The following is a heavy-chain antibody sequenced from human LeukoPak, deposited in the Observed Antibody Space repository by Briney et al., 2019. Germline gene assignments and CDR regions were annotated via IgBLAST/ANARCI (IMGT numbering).Heavy chain of an antibody. J-gene: IGHJ3*02. D-gene: IGHD3-9*01. CDR2: MIPIFGTA. Sequence: ASVKVSCKASGGTFSSYAISWVRQAPGQGLEWMGGMIPIFGTANYAQKFQGRVTITTDESTSTAYMELSSLRSEDTAVYYCARELTDVLRYFDWGNGAFDIWGQGTMVTVSS. CDR3: ARELTDVLRYFDWGNGAFDI. CDR1: GGTFSSYA. V-gene: IGHV1-69*05.